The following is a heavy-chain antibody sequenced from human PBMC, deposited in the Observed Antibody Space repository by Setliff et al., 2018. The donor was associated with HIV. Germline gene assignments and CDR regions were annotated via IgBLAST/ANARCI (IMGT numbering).Heavy chain of an antibody. J-gene: IGHJ4*02. CDR3: ARYGSGLDY. Sequence: PGESLKISCKGSGYSFTSYWIGWVRQMPGKGLEWMGIIYPGVYPGDSNPRYSPSFQGQVTISADRSSSTAYLQWSSLEASDTAMYYCARYGSGLDYWGQGTLVTVSS. CDR2: IYPGVYPGDSNP. D-gene: IGHD6-19*01. V-gene: IGHV5-51*01. CDR1: GYSFTSYW.